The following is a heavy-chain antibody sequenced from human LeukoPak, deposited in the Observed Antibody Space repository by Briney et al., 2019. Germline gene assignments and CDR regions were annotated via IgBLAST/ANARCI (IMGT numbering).Heavy chain of an antibody. CDR2: IINDGSST. J-gene: IGHJ4*02. CDR1: GFNFKNYW. CDR3: ATDSSSWYFDF. Sequence: GGSLRLSCAASGFNFKNYWMHWVRQAPGKGLEWVSRIINDGSSTTYADSVKGRFTISRDNSKNTLHLQMNSLRVEDTAVYYCATDSSSWYFDFWGQGALVTVSS. V-gene: IGHV3-74*01. D-gene: IGHD6-13*01.